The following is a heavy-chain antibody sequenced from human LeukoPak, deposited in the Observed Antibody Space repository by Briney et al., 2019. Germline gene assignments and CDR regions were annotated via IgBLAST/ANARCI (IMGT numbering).Heavy chain of an antibody. Sequence: GGSLRLSCAASRFTFSSYAMSWVRQASGKGLEWVGRIRSKANSYATAYAASVKGRFTISRDDSKNTAYLQMNSLKTEDTAVYYCNSVLYSSSSGVYYYYMDVWGKGTTVTVSS. J-gene: IGHJ6*03. D-gene: IGHD6-6*01. CDR1: RFTFSSYA. V-gene: IGHV3-73*01. CDR2: IRSKANSYAT. CDR3: NSVLYSSSSGVYYYYMDV.